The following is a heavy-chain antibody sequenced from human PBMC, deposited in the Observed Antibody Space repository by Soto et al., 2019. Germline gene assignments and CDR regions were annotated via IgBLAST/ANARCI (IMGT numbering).Heavy chain of an antibody. CDR2: ISGSGGST. V-gene: IGHV3-23*01. J-gene: IGHJ3*02. D-gene: IGHD3-3*01. CDR3: AKDWTSI. Sequence: GGFLRLSCAASGFTFSIYSMTWVRQAPGKGLEWVSTISGSGGSTYYTDSVKGRFTISRDNSKNTLFLQLNSLRAEDTAVYYCAKDWTSIWGQGTMVTVSS. CDR1: GFTFSIYS.